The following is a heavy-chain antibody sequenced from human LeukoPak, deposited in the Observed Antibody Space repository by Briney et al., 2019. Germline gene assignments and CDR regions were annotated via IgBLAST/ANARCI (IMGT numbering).Heavy chain of an antibody. CDR2: INPSGGST. D-gene: IGHD3-22*01. J-gene: IGHJ4*02. CDR1: GYTFTSYY. V-gene: IGHV1-46*01. CDR3: ARERRYYDSSGSFDY. Sequence: GASVKVSCKASGYTFTSYYMHWVRQAPGQGLEWMGIINPSGGSTSYAQKFQGRVTMTRDMSTSTVYMELRSLRSDDTAVYYCARERRYYDSSGSFDYWGQGTLVTVSS.